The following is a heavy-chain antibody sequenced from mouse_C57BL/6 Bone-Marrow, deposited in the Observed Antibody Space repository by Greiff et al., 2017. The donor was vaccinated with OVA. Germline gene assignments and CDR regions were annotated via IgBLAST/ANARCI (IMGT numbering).Heavy chain of an antibody. V-gene: IGHV14-4*01. Sequence: VQLQQSGAELVRPGASVKLSCTASGFNIKDYYMHWVKQRPEQGLEWIGCIDPDNGDIDYASKFQGKATITADTSSNTAYLQLSSLTSEDTAVYYCTNDYYFDYWGQGTTVTVSS. CDR2: IDPDNGDI. CDR1: GFNIKDYY. CDR3: TNDYYFDY. D-gene: IGHD1-1*02. J-gene: IGHJ2*01.